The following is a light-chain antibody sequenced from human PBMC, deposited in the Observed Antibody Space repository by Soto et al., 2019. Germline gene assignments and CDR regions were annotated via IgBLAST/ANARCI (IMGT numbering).Light chain of an antibody. CDR3: QQYDSLPAT. J-gene: IGKJ2*01. V-gene: IGKV1-33*01. Sequence: DILMTQSPSSLSASVGDRVTITCQASQDISSCLTWYQQEPGKAPKLLIYDASNLKTGVPSRFSGSGSGTDFTFTINSLQPEDIGTYYCQQYDSLPATCGQGTNLESK. CDR2: DAS. CDR1: QDISSC.